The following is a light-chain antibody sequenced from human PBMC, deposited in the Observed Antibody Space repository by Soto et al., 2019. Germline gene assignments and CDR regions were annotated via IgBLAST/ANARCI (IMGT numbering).Light chain of an antibody. J-gene: IGKJ1*01. CDR1: QSVSSSY. Sequence: EIVLTQSPGTLSLSPGERATLSCRASQSVSSSYLAWYQQKPGQAPRLLIYGASSRATGIPDRFSGSESETDFTLTISRLEPEDFAVYYCQQCGNSPPWTFGQGTKVDIK. V-gene: IGKV3-20*01. CDR2: GAS. CDR3: QQCGNSPPWT.